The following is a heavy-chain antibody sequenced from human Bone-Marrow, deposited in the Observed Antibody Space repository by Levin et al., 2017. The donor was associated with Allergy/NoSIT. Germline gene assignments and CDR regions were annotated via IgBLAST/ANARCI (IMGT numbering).Heavy chain of an antibody. Sequence: LSLTCAASGFTFGSYAITWVRQGPGKGLQWVSAIRPGGEKTYYANSVEGRFTVSRDNSKNTVYLQMSSLRVEDTATYYCAREAGGSGWYTADYWGRGTLVTVSS. V-gene: IGHV3-23*01. CDR1: GFTFGSYA. CDR3: AREAGGSGWYTADY. J-gene: IGHJ4*02. CDR2: IRPGGEKT. D-gene: IGHD6-13*01.